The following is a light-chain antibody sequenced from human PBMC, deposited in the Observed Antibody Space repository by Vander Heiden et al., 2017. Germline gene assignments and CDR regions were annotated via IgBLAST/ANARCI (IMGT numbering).Light chain of an antibody. CDR1: SSDVVTYNL. CDR2: EGT. Sequence: SALPHPSSVSASPGPSITLSCTGTSSDVVTYNLVSWYRQDPGKAPKLIIYEGTKRPSGISNRFSGSKSGNTASLTISGLQAGDEADYYCCSHAGSTTFDVVFGGGTKLTVL. CDR3: CSHAGSTTFDVV. V-gene: IGLV2-23*03. J-gene: IGLJ2*01.